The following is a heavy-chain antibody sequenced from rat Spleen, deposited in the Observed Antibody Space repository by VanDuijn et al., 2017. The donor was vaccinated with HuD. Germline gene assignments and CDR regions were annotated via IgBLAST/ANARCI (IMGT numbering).Heavy chain of an antibody. J-gene: IGHJ2*01. CDR1: GFTFNSYD. D-gene: IGHD1-11*01. V-gene: IGHV5-25*01. Sequence: EVQLVESGGGLVQPGGSLKLSCAVSGFTFNSYDMAWVRQAPTKGLEWVASISTGGGSTYYRDSVKGRFTISRDNAKSTLYLQMDSLRSEDTATYYCATRDGGYPHWGQGVMVTVSS. CDR2: ISTGGGST. CDR3: ATRDGGYPH.